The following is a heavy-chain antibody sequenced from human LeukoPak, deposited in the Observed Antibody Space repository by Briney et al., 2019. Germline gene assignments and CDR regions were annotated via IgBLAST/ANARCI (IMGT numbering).Heavy chain of an antibody. CDR2: ISSSGSTI. V-gene: IGHV3-48*04. D-gene: IGHD3-22*01. CDR1: GFTFSSYW. Sequence: PGGSLRLSCAASGFTFSSYWMSWIRQAPGKGLEWVSYISSSGSTIYYADSVKGRFTISRDNAKNSLYLQMNSLRGEDTAVYYCATGGVHYYDTSADYWGQGTLVTVSS. J-gene: IGHJ4*02. CDR3: ATGGVHYYDTSADY.